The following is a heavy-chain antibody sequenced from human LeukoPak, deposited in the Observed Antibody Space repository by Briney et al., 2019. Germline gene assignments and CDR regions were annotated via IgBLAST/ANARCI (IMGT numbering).Heavy chain of an antibody. D-gene: IGHD3-10*01. V-gene: IGHV3-33*01. CDR2: IWYDGSNE. CDR3: AREPYYASGSYYPI. J-gene: IGHJ3*02. Sequence: QPGRYLRLSCAASGFTFSRYGMHWVRQAPGKGLEWVAVIWYDGSNEDYADSVKGRFTISRDNSKNTLYLQMNSLRAEDTAVYYCAREPYYASGSYYPIWGQGTLVTVSS. CDR1: GFTFSRYG.